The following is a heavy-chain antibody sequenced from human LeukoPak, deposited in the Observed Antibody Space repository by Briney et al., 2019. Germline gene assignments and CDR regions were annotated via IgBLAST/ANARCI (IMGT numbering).Heavy chain of an antibody. CDR2: INHSGST. V-gene: IGHV4-34*01. CDR1: GGSFSGYY. D-gene: IGHD1-1*01. Sequence: PSETLSLTCAVYGGSFSGYYWSWIRQPPGKGLEWIGEINHSGSTNYNPSLKSRGTISVDTSKNQFSLKLSSVTAADTAVYYCARASTHSDYWGQGTLVTVSS. J-gene: IGHJ4*02. CDR3: ARASTHSDY.